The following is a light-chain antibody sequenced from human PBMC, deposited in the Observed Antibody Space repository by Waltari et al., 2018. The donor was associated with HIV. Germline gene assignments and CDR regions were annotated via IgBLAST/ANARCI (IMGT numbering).Light chain of an antibody. CDR1: SNDIGPYNY. Sequence: QSALPQPPAASGSPGQSVPISCTGTSNDIGPYNYVPWYQQHPDKAPRLLIYEVNKRPSGVPGRFSGSKSGNTASLTVSGLQAEDEADYYCSSYAGSGNLLLFGGGTKVTVL. J-gene: IGLJ6*01. CDR3: SSYAGSGNLLL. V-gene: IGLV2-8*01. CDR2: EVN.